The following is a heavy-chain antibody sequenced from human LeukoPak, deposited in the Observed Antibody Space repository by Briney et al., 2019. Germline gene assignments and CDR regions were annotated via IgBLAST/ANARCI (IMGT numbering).Heavy chain of an antibody. CDR3: ARDFGATIRYYYYMDV. D-gene: IGHD5-12*01. J-gene: IGHJ6*03. V-gene: IGHV4-4*07. CDR1: GGSLSSYY. Sequence: PSETLSLTCTVSGGSLSSYYWSWTRQPAGKGLEWIGRIYTSGSTNYNPSLKSRVTMSVDTSKNQFSLKLSSVTAADTAVYYCARDFGATIRYYYYMDVWGKGTTVTVSS. CDR2: IYTSGST.